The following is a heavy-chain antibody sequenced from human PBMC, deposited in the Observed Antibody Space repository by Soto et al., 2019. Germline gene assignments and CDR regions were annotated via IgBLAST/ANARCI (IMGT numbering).Heavy chain of an antibody. J-gene: IGHJ3*02. D-gene: IGHD3-22*01. Sequence: GESLKISCKGSGYSFTSYWISWVRQMPGKGLEWMGRIDPSDSYTNYSPSFQGHVTISADKSISTAYLQWSSLKALDTAMYYCARPLGYYYDSSGYYDAFDIWGQGTMVTVSS. CDR3: ARPLGYYYDSSGYYDAFDI. CDR1: GYSFTSYW. CDR2: IDPSDSYT. V-gene: IGHV5-10-1*01.